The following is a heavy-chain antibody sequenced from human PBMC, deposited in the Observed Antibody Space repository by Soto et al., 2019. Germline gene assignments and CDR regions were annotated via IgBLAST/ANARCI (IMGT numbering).Heavy chain of an antibody. CDR1: GFTFSSYA. J-gene: IGHJ3*02. CDR2: IWYDGSNK. CDR3: ARDRNNIWNDYHDAFDI. V-gene: IGHV3-33*08. D-gene: IGHD1-20*01. Sequence: SLKISCAASGFTFSSYAMSWARQAPGKGLEWVAVIWYDGSNKYYADSVKGRFTISRDNSKNTLYLQMKSLRAEDTAVYYYARDRNNIWNDYHDAFDIWGQGTMVTVSS.